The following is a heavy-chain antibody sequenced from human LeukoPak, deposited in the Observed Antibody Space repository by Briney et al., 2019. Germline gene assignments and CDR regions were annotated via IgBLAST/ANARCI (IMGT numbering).Heavy chain of an antibody. CDR1: GYTFTGYY. CDR2: INPNSDGT. Sequence: ASVKVSCKASGYTFTGYYIHWVRQAPGQGLEWMGWINPNSDGTNYAQKFQGRVTMTRDTSISTAYMELSRLRSDDTAVYYCARGDYGEDYFDYWGQGTLVTVSS. CDR3: ARGDYGEDYFDY. J-gene: IGHJ4*02. D-gene: IGHD4-17*01. V-gene: IGHV1-2*02.